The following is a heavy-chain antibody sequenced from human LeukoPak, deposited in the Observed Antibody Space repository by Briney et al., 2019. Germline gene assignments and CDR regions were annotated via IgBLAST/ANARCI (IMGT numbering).Heavy chain of an antibody. CDR3: AKDLRLGELSDAFDI. V-gene: IGHV3-23*01. CDR1: GFTFSGYA. Sequence: PGGSLRLSCAASGFTFSGYAMNWVRQAPGKGLEWVSGISGSGAGTYYADSVKGRFTISRDNSKNTLYLQMNSLRAEDTAVYYCAKDLRLGELSDAFDIWGQGTMVTVSS. CDR2: ISGSGAGT. D-gene: IGHD3-16*02. J-gene: IGHJ3*02.